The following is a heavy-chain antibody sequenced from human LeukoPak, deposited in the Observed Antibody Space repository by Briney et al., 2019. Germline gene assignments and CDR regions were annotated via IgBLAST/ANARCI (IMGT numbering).Heavy chain of an antibody. CDR2: INHSGST. V-gene: IGHV4-34*01. J-gene: IGHJ4*02. CDR1: GGSFSGYY. CDR3: ARMRLLWFGELLYPYFDY. D-gene: IGHD3-10*01. Sequence: NPSETLSLTCAVYGGSFSGYYWSWLRQPPGKGLEWIGEINHSGSTNYNPSLKSRVTISVDTSKNQFSLKLSSVTAADTAVYYCARMRLLWFGELLYPYFDYWGQGTLVTVSS.